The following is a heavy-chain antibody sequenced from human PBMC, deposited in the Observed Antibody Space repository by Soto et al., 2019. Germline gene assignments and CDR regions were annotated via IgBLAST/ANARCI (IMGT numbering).Heavy chain of an antibody. CDR2: INHSGST. V-gene: IGHV4-34*01. Sequence: PSETLSLTCAVYGGPFSDYYWSWIRQPPGKGLEWIGEINHSGSTSYIPSLKSRVTISVDTSKNQFFLKLSSVTAADTAVYYCARPMGTQYSSSLNFWGQGTLVTVSS. J-gene: IGHJ4*02. CDR3: ARPMGTQYSSSLNF. D-gene: IGHD6-13*01. CDR1: GGPFSDYY.